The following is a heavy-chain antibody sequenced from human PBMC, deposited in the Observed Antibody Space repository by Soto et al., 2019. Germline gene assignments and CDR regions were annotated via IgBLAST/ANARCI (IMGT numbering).Heavy chain of an antibody. CDR3: ARVRRYYDILTGYNYGMDV. CDR2: IYHSGST. J-gene: IGHJ6*02. V-gene: IGHV4-4*02. Sequence: PSETLSLTCAVSGGSISSSNWWSWVRQPPGKGLEWIGEIYHSGSTNYNPSLKSRVTISVDKSENQFSLKLSSVTAADTAVYYCARVRRYYDILTGYNYGMDVWGQGTTVTVSS. D-gene: IGHD3-9*01. CDR1: GGSISSSNW.